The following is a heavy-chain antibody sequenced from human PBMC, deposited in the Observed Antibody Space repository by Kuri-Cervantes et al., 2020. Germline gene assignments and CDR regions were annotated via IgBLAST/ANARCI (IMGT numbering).Heavy chain of an antibody. CDR2: IYYSGST. CDR1: GGSISSSSYY. V-gene: IGHV4-39*07. D-gene: IGHD4-17*01. J-gene: IGHJ6*02. CDR3: ARVLRTTVTTRNYYYYYGMDV. Sequence: GSLRLSCTVSGGSISSSSYYWGWIRQPPGKGLEWIGSIYYSGSTYYNPSLKSRVTISVDTSKNQFSLKLSSVTAADTAVYYCARVLRTTVTTRNYYYYYGMDVWGQGTTVTVSS.